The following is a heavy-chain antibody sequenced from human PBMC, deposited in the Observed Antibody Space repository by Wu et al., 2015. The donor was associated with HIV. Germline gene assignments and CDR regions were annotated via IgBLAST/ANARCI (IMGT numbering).Heavy chain of an antibody. D-gene: IGHD2-2*02. CDR3: ASSYCSSTSCYTGNWYFDL. J-gene: IGHJ2*01. CDR1: GGTFSSYA. Sequence: QVQLVQSGAEVKKPGSSVKVSCKASGGTFSSYAISWVRQAPGQGLEWMGGIIPIFGTANYAQKFQGRVTITADESTSTAYMELSSLRSEDTAVYYCASSYCSSTSCYTGNWYFDLWGRGTLVTVSS. CDR2: IIPIFGTA. V-gene: IGHV1-69*12.